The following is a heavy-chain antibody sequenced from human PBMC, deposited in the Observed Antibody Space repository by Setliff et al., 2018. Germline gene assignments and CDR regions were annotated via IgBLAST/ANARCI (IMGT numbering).Heavy chain of an antibody. D-gene: IGHD3-22*01. CDR3: ARQLCSSGYCYATTFDY. J-gene: IGHJ4*02. CDR1: GYSISSGYC. V-gene: IGHV4-38-2*01. Sequence: SETLSLTCAVSGYSISSGYCWGWIRQAPGKGLEWIASIYRSGSTYYNPSLKSRVTISVDTSKNQFPLKLSPVTASDTAVYYCARQLCSSGYCYATTFDYWGQGTLVTVSS. CDR2: IYRSGST.